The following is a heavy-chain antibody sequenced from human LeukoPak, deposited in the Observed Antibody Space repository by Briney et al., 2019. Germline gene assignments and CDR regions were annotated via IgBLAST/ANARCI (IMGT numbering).Heavy chain of an antibody. Sequence: KAGESLKISCKGSGYSFTSYWIGWVRQMPGKGLEWMGIIYPGDSDTRYSPSFQGQVTISADKSINTAYLQWSSLKASDTAMYYCARHLSGYDFREAYFDYWGQGTLVTVSS. CDR1: GYSFTSYW. V-gene: IGHV5-51*01. CDR2: IYPGDSDT. CDR3: ARHLSGYDFREAYFDY. D-gene: IGHD5-12*01. J-gene: IGHJ4*02.